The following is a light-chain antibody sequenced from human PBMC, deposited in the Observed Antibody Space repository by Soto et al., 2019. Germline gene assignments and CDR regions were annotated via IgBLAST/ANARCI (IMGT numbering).Light chain of an antibody. Sequence: DIVMTQSPDSLAVSLGERATINCKSSQSLLHLAWYQQKPGQPPKLLIYWASTRESGVPDRFSGSASGTDFTLTFSSLRVEDVAVYYCQQYYTTPVTFGQGTKVELK. J-gene: IGKJ1*01. V-gene: IGKV4-1*01. CDR3: QQYYTTPVT. CDR1: QSLLH. CDR2: WAS.